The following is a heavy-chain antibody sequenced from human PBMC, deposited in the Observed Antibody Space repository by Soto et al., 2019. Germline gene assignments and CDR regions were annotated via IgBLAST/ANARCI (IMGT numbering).Heavy chain of an antibody. D-gene: IGHD5-12*01. Sequence: GGSLRLSCAASGFTVSSNYMSWVRQAPGKGLEWVSVIYSGGSTYYADSVKGRFTISRDNSKNTLYLQMNSLRAEDTAVYYCAKDIEKGDIVATTYDYWGQGTLVTVSS. CDR3: AKDIEKGDIVATTYDY. CDR1: GFTVSSNY. CDR2: IYSGGST. V-gene: IGHV3-53*01. J-gene: IGHJ4*02.